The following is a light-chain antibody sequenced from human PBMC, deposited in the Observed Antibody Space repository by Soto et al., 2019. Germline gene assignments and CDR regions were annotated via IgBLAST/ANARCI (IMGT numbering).Light chain of an antibody. Sequence: DIQMTQSPPTLSASVGDRVTITCRASQSISSWLAWYQQKPGKAPKLLIYKASSLQSGVPSRFSGSGSGTEFTLTISSLQPDDFATYYCQQYNGYFSWTFGQGTTVEIK. CDR1: QSISSW. J-gene: IGKJ1*01. CDR3: QQYNGYFSWT. CDR2: KAS. V-gene: IGKV1-5*03.